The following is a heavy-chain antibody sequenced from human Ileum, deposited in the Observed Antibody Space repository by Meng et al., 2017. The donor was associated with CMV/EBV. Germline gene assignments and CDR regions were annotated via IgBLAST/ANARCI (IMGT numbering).Heavy chain of an antibody. CDR2: MSRSSDNT. CDR1: GDTCTKND. D-gene: IGHD3-10*01. Sequence: GKASGDTCTKNDVNWVQQATGRGLEWMGWMSRSSDNTGYTQKFQGKVSMTRDTSISTAYMGLSSLTSEDTAVYYCSGGVGVSGDYWGQGTLVTVSS. CDR3: SGGVGVSGDY. J-gene: IGHJ4*02. V-gene: IGHV1-8*01.